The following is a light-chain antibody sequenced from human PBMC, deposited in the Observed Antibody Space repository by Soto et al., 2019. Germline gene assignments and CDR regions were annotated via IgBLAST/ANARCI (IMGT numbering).Light chain of an antibody. CDR1: SSDVGGYNY. V-gene: IGLV2-8*01. J-gene: IGLJ2*01. CDR2: EVS. Sequence: QSALTLPPSASVSPGQSVTSSCTGTSSDVGGYNYVSWYQHHPGKAPKLLISEVSERPSGVPDRFSGSKSANTASLTVSGLQAEDEADYYCSSYAGGNNLVFGGGTKVTVL. CDR3: SSYAGGNNLV.